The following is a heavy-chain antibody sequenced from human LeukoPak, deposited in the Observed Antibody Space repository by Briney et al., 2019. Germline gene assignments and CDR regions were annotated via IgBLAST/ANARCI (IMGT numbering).Heavy chain of an antibody. Sequence: PSETLSLTCAVSGGSISGTNWWSWVRQPPGKGLEWIGEIYHRGTTNYNPSLKSRVTISVDKSKNQFSLILNSVTAADTAVYFCAKFVSTCGSDSDCSDYWGQGTLVTVSS. D-gene: IGHD2-21*02. V-gene: IGHV4-4*02. CDR1: GGSISGTNW. J-gene: IGHJ4*02. CDR2: IYHRGTT. CDR3: AKFVSTCGSDSDCSDY.